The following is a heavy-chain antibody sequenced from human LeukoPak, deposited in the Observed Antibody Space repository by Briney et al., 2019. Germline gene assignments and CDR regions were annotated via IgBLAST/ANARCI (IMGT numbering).Heavy chain of an antibody. CDR2: INHSGST. CDR3: ARGGGIAARLIGMDV. CDR1: GGSFSGYY. V-gene: IGHV4-34*01. D-gene: IGHD6-6*01. J-gene: IGHJ6*02. Sequence: PSETLSLTCAVYGGSFSGYYWSWIRQPPGKGLEWIGEINHSGSTNYNPSLKSRVTISVDTSKNQFSLKLSSVTAADTAVYYCARGGGIAARLIGMDVWGQGTTVTVSS.